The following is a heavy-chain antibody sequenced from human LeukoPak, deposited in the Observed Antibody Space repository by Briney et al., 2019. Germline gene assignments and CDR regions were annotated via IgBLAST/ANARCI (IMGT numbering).Heavy chain of an antibody. Sequence: GGSLRLSCAASGFTFSSYAMSWVRQAPGKGLEWVSAISGSGGSTYYADSVKGRFTISRDNSKNTLYLQMNSLRAEDTAVYYXXXDTEYSPGDAFDIWGQGTMVTVSS. CDR3: XXDTEYSPGDAFDI. CDR2: ISGSGGST. D-gene: IGHD6-6*01. V-gene: IGHV3-23*01. J-gene: IGHJ3*02. CDR1: GFTFSSYA.